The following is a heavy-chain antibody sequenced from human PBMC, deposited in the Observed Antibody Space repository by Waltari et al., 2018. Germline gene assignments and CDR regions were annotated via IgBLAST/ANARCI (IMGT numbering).Heavy chain of an antibody. J-gene: IGHJ2*01. V-gene: IGHV1-69*01. D-gene: IGHD4-17*01. CDR1: GFTFSSYA. CDR3: ARDTYGDLWYFDL. Sequence: QVQLVESGGGVVQPGRSLRLSCAASGFTFSSYAMHWVRQAPGKGLEWVGGIIPIFGTANYAQKFQGRVTITADESTSTAYMELSSLRSEDTAVYYCARDTYGDLWYFDLWGRGTLVTVSS. CDR2: IIPIFGTA.